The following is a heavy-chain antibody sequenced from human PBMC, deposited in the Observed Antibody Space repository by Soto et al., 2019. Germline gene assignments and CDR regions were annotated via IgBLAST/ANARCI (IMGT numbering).Heavy chain of an antibody. CDR2: IIPIFGTA. D-gene: IGHD5-12*01. Sequence: QVQLVQSGAEVKKPGSSVKVSCKASGGTFSSYAISWVRQAPGQGLEWMGGIIPIFGTANYAQKFQGRVTITADESTSTDYMELSSLRSEDTAVYYCTRGRDGYNPYYYYGMDVWGQGTTVTVSS. CDR3: TRGRDGYNPYYYYGMDV. V-gene: IGHV1-69*12. J-gene: IGHJ6*02. CDR1: GGTFSSYA.